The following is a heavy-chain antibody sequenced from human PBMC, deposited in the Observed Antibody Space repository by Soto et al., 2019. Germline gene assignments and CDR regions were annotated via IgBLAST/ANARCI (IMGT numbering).Heavy chain of an antibody. J-gene: IGHJ4*02. D-gene: IGHD7-27*01. CDR3: ARITRSPNSGYFDY. CDR2: IYYTGSA. CDR1: GDSMSAYY. Sequence: PSETLSLTCAVSGDSMSAYYWTWLRQPPGKGLEWIGFIYYTGSASYNPSLGSRVTLSLDTSKNQFSLILISLTAADTAVYYCARITRSPNSGYFDYWGQGALVTVSS. V-gene: IGHV4-59*01.